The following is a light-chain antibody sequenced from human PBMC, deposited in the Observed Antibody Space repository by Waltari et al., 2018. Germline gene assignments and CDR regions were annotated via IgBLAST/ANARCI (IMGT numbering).Light chain of an antibody. V-gene: IGLV2-23*02. CDR1: STDVGNYNL. CDR3: CSYAGSRIVV. Sequence: QSALTQPASVSGSPGQSITIPCTGTSTDVGNYNLVSWYQHHPGKVPKLMIYEVTKRPSGISNRFSGSKSGNTASLTISGLQAEDEGDYYCCSYAGSRIVVFGGGTKMTVL. CDR2: EVT. J-gene: IGLJ2*01.